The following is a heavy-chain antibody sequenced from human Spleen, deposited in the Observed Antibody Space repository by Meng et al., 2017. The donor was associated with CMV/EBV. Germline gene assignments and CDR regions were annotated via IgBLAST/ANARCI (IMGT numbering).Heavy chain of an antibody. CDR2: ISSSSTYI. CDR3: AKAPGVRGPFDY. CDR1: RFTFSTYT. D-gene: IGHD3-10*01. J-gene: IGHJ4*02. Sequence: GESLKISCAASRFTFSTYTMNWVRQAPGKGLEWVSSISSSSTYIYYADSVKGRFTISRDNAKSSLSLQMNSLRAEDTAVYYCAKAPGVRGPFDYWGQGTLVTVS. V-gene: IGHV3-21*01.